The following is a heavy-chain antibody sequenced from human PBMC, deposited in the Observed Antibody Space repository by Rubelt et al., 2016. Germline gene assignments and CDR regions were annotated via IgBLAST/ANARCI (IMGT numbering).Heavy chain of an antibody. J-gene: IGHJ4*02. D-gene: IGHD2-2*01. V-gene: IGHV3-11*06. CDR3: ARDTGYCSSTCCYARGFDY. Sequence: KGRFTISRDNAKNSLYLQMNSLRAEDTAVYYCARDTGYCSSTCCYARGFDYWGQGTLVTVSS.